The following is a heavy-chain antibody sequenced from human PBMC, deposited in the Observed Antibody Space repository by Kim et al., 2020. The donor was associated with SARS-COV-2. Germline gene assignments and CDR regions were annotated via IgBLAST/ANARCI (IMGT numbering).Heavy chain of an antibody. J-gene: IGHJ4*02. CDR2: IYYSGST. CDR1: GGSISSSSYY. Sequence: SETLSLTCTVSGGSISSSSYYWGWIRQPPGKGLEWIGSIYYSGSTYYNPSLKSRVTISVDTSKNQFSLKLSSVTAADTAVYYCARHYDYGDYLAPFDYWGQGTLVTVSS. D-gene: IGHD4-17*01. CDR3: ARHYDYGDYLAPFDY. V-gene: IGHV4-39*01.